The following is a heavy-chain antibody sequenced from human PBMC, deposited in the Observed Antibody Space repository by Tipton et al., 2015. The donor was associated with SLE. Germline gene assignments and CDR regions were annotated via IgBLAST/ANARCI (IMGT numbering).Heavy chain of an antibody. Sequence: TLSLTCTVSGGSISSSSYYWGWIRQPPGEGLEWIGSIYYSGSTYYNPSLKSRVTISVDTSKNQFSLKLSSATAADTAVYYCASSTSGDSSPNAFDIWGQGTMVTVSS. J-gene: IGHJ3*02. CDR2: IYYSGST. CDR1: GGSISSSSYY. V-gene: IGHV4-39*07. D-gene: IGHD6-19*01. CDR3: ASSTSGDSSPNAFDI.